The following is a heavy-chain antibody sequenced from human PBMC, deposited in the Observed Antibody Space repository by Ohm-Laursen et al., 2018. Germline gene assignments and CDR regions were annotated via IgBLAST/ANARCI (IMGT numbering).Heavy chain of an antibody. Sequence: ASVTVSCNASGHTFTGYDINWVRQATGQGPEWMGRMNPNSGNTGYAQKFQGRVTMTRNTSISTAYMEMSNLRSEDTAVYYRARGQYAFFDYWGQGTLVTVSA. CDR3: ARGQYAFFDY. CDR1: GHTFTGYD. J-gene: IGHJ4*02. V-gene: IGHV1-8*01. CDR2: MNPNSGNT.